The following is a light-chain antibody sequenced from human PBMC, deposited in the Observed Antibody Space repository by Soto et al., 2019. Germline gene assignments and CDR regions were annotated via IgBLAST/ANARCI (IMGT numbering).Light chain of an antibody. CDR2: AAS. CDR1: QSISSY. CDR3: QQYNNWPRT. V-gene: IGKV1-39*01. Sequence: DIQMTQSPSSLSASVVDRVTITGLASQSISSYLNWYQQKPGKAPKLLIYAASSLQSRVPSRFSGSGSGTDFTFTISSLQSEDFAVYYCQQYNNWPRTFGQGTKVDIK. J-gene: IGKJ1*01.